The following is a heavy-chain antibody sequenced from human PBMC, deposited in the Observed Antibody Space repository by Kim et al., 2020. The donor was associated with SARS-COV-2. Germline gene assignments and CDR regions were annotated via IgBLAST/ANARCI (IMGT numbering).Heavy chain of an antibody. Sequence: YADSVKGRFTISRDNAKNTLYLQMNSLRAEDTAVYYCARRYYSGSYYYVDYWGQGTLVTVSS. D-gene: IGHD1-26*01. CDR3: ARRYYSGSYYYVDY. V-gene: IGHV3-74*01. J-gene: IGHJ4*02.